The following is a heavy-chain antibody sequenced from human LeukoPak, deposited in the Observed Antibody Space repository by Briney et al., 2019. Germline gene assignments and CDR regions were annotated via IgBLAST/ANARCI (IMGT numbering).Heavy chain of an antibody. CDR1: GGSFSGYY. V-gene: IGHV4-34*01. J-gene: IGHJ4*02. Sequence: SETLSLTCAVYGGSFSGYYWSWIRQPPGKGLEWIGEINQSGSTNYNPSLKSRVTISVDTSKNQFSLKLSSVTAADTAVYYCARGGTYDILTGYYNLETDYWGQGTLVTVSS. D-gene: IGHD3-9*01. CDR3: ARGGTYDILTGYYNLETDY. CDR2: INQSGST.